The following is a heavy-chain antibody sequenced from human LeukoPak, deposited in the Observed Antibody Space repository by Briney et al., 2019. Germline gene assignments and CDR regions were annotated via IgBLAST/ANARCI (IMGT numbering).Heavy chain of an antibody. CDR1: GGTFSSYA. D-gene: IGHD3-10*01. J-gene: IGHJ5*02. CDR2: IIPILGIA. CDR3: AKDNNRYYYGSGSYSSNWFDP. V-gene: IGHV1-69*04. Sequence: GASVKVSCKASGGTFSSYAISWVRQAPGQGLEWMGRIIPILGIANYAQKFQGRVTITADKSTSTAYMELSSLRSEDTAVYYCAKDNNRYYYGSGSYSSNWFDPWGQGTLVTVSS.